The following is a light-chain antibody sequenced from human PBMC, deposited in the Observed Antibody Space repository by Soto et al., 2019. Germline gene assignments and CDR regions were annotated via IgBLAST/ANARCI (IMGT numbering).Light chain of an antibody. J-gene: IGKJ5*01. V-gene: IGKV3-20*01. CDR3: RQYGSSPIT. CDR1: QSVSSSY. Sequence: EIVLTQSPGTLSLSPGERATLSCRASQSVSSSYLAWYQQRPGQAPRLLIYGASSRATGIPDRFSGSGSGTDFTLTISRLEPEDFAVYFCRQYGSSPITFGQGTRLEIK. CDR2: GAS.